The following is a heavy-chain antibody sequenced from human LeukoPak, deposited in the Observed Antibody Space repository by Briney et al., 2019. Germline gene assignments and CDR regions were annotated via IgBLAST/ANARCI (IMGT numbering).Heavy chain of an antibody. V-gene: IGHV4-34*01. J-gene: IGHJ4*02. CDR2: INHSGST. D-gene: IGHD1-26*01. CDR3: ARGEYSGSTYYFDY. CDR1: GGSFSGYY. Sequence: SETLSLTCAVYGGSFSGYYWSWISQPPGKGLEWIGEINHSGSTNYNPSLKSRVTISVDTSKNQFSLKLSSVTAADTAVYYCARGEYSGSTYYFDYWGQGTLVTVSS.